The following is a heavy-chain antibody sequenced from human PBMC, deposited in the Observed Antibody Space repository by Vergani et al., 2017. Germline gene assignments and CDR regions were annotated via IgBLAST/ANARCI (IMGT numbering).Heavy chain of an antibody. Sequence: QVQLVESGGGVVQPGRSLRLSCAASGFTFSSYGMHWVRQAPGKGLEWVPVISYDGSNKYYADSVKGRFTISRDNSKNTLYLQMNSLRAEDTAVYYCAKDRVRYYGSGNDFDYWGQGTLVTVSS. CDR1: GFTFSSYG. J-gene: IGHJ4*02. D-gene: IGHD3-10*01. CDR3: AKDRVRYYGSGNDFDY. CDR2: ISYDGSNK. V-gene: IGHV3-30*18.